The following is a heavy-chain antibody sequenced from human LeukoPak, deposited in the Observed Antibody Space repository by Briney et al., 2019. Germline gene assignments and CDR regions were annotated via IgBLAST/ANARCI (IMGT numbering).Heavy chain of an antibody. J-gene: IGHJ6*02. CDR1: GFTFSSYG. D-gene: IGHD2/OR15-2a*01. CDR3: AKDGEENDPVPSYYGMDV. V-gene: IGHV3-30*18. Sequence: PGGSLRLSCAASGFTFSSYGMHWVRQAPGKGLEWVAVISYDGSNKYYADSVKGRFTISRDNSKNTLYLQMNSLRAEDTAVYYCAKDGEENDPVPSYYGMDVWGQGTTVTVSS. CDR2: ISYDGSNK.